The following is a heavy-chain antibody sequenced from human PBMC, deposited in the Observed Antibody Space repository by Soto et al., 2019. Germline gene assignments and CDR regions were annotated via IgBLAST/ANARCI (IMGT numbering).Heavy chain of an antibody. D-gene: IGHD4-17*01. CDR3: ARADYPNYYYYGMDV. V-gene: IGHV3-48*02. CDR1: GFTFSSYS. Sequence: PGGSLRLSCIASGFTFSSYSMNWVRQAPGKGLEWVSYISSSSSTIYYADSVKGRFTISRDNAKNSLYLQMNSLRDEDTAVYYCARADYPNYYYYGMDVWGQGTTVNVSS. J-gene: IGHJ6*02. CDR2: ISSSSSTI.